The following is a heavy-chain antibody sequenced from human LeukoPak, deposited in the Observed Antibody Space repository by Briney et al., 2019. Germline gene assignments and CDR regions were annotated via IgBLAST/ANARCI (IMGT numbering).Heavy chain of an antibody. CDR2: ISYDGSNK. CDR3: ARAANSSSWCEDY. CDR1: GFTFSSYA. Sequence: PGGSLRLSCAASGFTFSSYAMRWVRQAPGKGLEWVAVISYDGSNKYYADSVKGRFTISRDNSKNTLYLQMNSLRAGDTAVYYCARAANSSSWCEDYWGQGTLVTVSS. J-gene: IGHJ4*02. D-gene: IGHD6-13*01. V-gene: IGHV3-30-3*01.